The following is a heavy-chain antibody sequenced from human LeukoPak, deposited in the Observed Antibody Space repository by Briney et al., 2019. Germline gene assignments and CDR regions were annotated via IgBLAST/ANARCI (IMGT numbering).Heavy chain of an antibody. Sequence: PGGSLRLSCVASGFTFRSYAMSWVRQAPGKGLEWVSTINSSGGSTYYADSLKGRFTISRDISKNTLYLQMNSLRAEDTAIYYCARDNSVGDNAWWFDPWGQGTLVTVSS. V-gene: IGHV3-23*01. J-gene: IGHJ5*02. CDR1: GFTFRSYA. D-gene: IGHD1-26*01. CDR2: INSSGGST. CDR3: ARDNSVGDNAWWFDP.